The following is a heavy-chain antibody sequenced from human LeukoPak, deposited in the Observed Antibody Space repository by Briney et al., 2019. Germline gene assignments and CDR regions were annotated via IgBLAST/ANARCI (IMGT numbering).Heavy chain of an antibody. CDR3: ARDSEYYDCSGYRGLPFDL. J-gene: IGHJ5*02. V-gene: IGHV3-11*01. D-gene: IGHD3-22*01. CDR2: ISSSGSTI. Sequence: GGSLRLSCAASGFTFSDYYMSWIRQAPGKGLERVSYISSSGSTIYYADSVKGRFTISRDNAKNSLYLQMNSLRAEDTAVYYCARDSEYYDCSGYRGLPFDLWGQGTLVTVSS. CDR1: GFTFSDYY.